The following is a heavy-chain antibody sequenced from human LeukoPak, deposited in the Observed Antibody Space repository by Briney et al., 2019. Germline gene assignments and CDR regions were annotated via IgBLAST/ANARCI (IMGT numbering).Heavy chain of an antibody. CDR1: GYTFTSYY. V-gene: IGHV1-2*02. D-gene: IGHD5-12*01. Sequence: GASVKVSCKASGYTFTSYYMHWVRQAPGQGLEWMGWINPNSGGTNYAQKFQGRVTMTRDTSISTAYMELSRLRSDDTAVYYCAREGQRGYSGLYEIDYWGQGTLVTVSS. J-gene: IGHJ4*02. CDR3: AREGQRGYSGLYEIDY. CDR2: INPNSGGT.